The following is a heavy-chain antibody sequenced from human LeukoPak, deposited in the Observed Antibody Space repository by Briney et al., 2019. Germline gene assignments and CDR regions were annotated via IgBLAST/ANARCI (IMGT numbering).Heavy chain of an antibody. D-gene: IGHD3-22*01. Sequence: GGSLRLSCAASGFTFSSYWMHWVRQAPGKGLVWVSRINSDGINTSYADSVKGRFTISRDNAKNTLNLQMNSLRAEDTAVYYCAKAVVPVISQHYFDYWGQGTLVTVSS. CDR2: INSDGINT. CDR3: AKAVVPVISQHYFDY. V-gene: IGHV3-74*01. CDR1: GFTFSSYW. J-gene: IGHJ4*02.